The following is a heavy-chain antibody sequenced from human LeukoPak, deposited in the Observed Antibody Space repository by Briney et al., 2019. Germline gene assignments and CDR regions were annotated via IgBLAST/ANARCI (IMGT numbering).Heavy chain of an antibody. CDR1: GYSFIDYA. Sequence: GASVTVSFTASGYSFIDYAIHWVRQAPGQRLEWMGWINAYNGDTEYSQKFQGRVTITRETSASTAYMELSTLRFEDTAVYYCARGSTSDWPLEYWGRGTLVTVSS. D-gene: IGHD2-21*02. CDR3: ARGSTSDWPLEY. CDR2: INAYNGDT. J-gene: IGHJ4*02. V-gene: IGHV1-3*01.